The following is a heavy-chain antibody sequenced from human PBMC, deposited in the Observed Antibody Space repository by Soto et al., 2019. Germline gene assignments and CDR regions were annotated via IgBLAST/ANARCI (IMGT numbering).Heavy chain of an antibody. V-gene: IGHV4-30-2*01. J-gene: IGHJ4*02. Sequence: SETLSLTCVVSGGSISSGGYSWSWIRQPPGKGLEWIGYIYHSGSTYYNPSLKSRVTISVDRSKNQFSLKLSSVTAADTAVYYCASRKYGDYPDYWGQGTLVTVSS. CDR3: ASRKYGDYPDY. CDR2: IYHSGST. D-gene: IGHD4-17*01. CDR1: GGSISSGGYS.